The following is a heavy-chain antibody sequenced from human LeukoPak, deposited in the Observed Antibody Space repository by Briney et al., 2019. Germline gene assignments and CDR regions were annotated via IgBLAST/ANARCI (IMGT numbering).Heavy chain of an antibody. D-gene: IGHD2-2*01. Sequence: GGSLRLSCVASGFMFSSYWMNWVRHAPGKGLVWVSRINSDGSSTSCADSVKGRFTISRDNAKNTLFLQMNSLRAEDTAVYYCARGPGAFDIWGQGTMVTVSS. CDR2: INSDGSST. CDR3: ARGPGAFDI. J-gene: IGHJ3*02. V-gene: IGHV3-74*01. CDR1: GFMFSSYW.